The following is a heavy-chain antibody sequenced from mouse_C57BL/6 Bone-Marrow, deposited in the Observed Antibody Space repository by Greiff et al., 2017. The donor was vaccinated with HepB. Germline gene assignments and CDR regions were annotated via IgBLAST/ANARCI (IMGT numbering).Heavy chain of an antibody. J-gene: IGHJ4*01. CDR3: ARGPTVVAWDAMDY. CDR1: GFTFSSYA. CDR2: ISDGGSYT. V-gene: IGHV5-4*01. D-gene: IGHD1-1*01. Sequence: EVHLVESGGGLVKPGGSLKLSCAASGFTFSSYAMSWVRQTPEKRLEWVATISDGGSYTYYPDNVKGRCTISRDNAKNNLYLQMSHLKSEDTAMYYCARGPTVVAWDAMDYWGQGTSVTVSS.